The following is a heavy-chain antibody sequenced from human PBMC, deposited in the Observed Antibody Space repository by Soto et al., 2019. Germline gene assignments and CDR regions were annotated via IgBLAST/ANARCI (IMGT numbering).Heavy chain of an antibody. Sequence: EGQLVESGGGLVKPGGSLRLSCAASGFTVSRAWMTWVRQAPGKGLEWIGHIKSIPHGGTTDYNSPVKDRFTISRDDSTNTAFLHMSRLRPDDTAVYYCMTCLVAAEESALGDCWGRGTLVTVSS. V-gene: IGHV3-15*01. CDR1: GFTVSRAW. CDR3: MTCLVAAEESALGDC. D-gene: IGHD6-25*01. CDR2: IKSIPHGGTT. J-gene: IGHJ4*02.